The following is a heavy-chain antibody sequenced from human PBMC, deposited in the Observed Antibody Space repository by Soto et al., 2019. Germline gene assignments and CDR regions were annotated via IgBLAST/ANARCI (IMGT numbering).Heavy chain of an antibody. D-gene: IGHD3-3*01. CDR1: GFTFSSYA. Sequence: AGGSLRLSCAASGFTFSSYAMSWVRQAPGKGLEWVSAISGSGGSTYYADSVKGRFTISRDNSKNTLYLQMNSLRAEDTAVYYCAKDGGFFEWLPQLYYYGMDVWGQGTTVTVSS. J-gene: IGHJ6*02. V-gene: IGHV3-23*01. CDR2: ISGSGGST. CDR3: AKDGGFFEWLPQLYYYGMDV.